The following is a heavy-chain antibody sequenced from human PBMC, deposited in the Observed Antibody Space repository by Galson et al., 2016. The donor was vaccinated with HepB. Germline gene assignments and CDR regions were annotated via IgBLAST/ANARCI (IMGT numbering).Heavy chain of an antibody. CDR1: GFTFSTYT. V-gene: IGHV3-21*04. D-gene: IGHD6-19*01. Sequence: SLRLSCAASGFTFSTYTLNWVRQAPGKGLEWVSSIKNSNSDVYYEDSVKGRFTISRDNSKNTLYLQMNSLRAEDAAVYYCTFESTQSSMAGNYWGQGTPVTVSS. CDR2: IKNSNSDV. CDR3: TFESTQSSMAGNY. J-gene: IGHJ4*02.